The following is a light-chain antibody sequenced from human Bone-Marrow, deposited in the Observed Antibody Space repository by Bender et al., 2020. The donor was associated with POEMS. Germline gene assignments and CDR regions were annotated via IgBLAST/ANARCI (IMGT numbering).Light chain of an antibody. CDR1: SSHVGSYNL. CDR3: CSYGGRQLSV. V-gene: IGLV2-23*02. J-gene: IGLJ2*01. Sequence: QSALTQPASVSGSPGQSITISCTGISSHVGSYNLVSWYQQHPGKAPKVMIYEVSERPSGVPDRFSGSKSGNTASLTVSGLQAEDEADYYCCSYGGRQLSVFGGGTKLTVL. CDR2: EVS.